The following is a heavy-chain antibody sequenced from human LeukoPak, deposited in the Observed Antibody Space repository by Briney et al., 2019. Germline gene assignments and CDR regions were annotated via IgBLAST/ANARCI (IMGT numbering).Heavy chain of an antibody. V-gene: IGHV3-33*01. Sequence: GRSLRLSCAASGFTFSSYGMHWLRQAPGKGLEWVAVIWYDGSNKYYADSVKGRFTISRDNSKNTLYLQMNSLRAEDTAVYYCARARLYYGSGVKDAFDIWGQGTMVTVSS. D-gene: IGHD3-10*01. J-gene: IGHJ3*02. CDR1: GFTFSSYG. CDR3: ARARLYYGSGVKDAFDI. CDR2: IWYDGSNK.